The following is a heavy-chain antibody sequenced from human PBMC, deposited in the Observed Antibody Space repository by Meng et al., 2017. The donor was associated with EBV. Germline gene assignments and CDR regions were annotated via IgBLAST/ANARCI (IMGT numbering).Heavy chain of an antibody. CDR3: ASAEHYGDYVFEY. CDR2: IIPLFHTT. Sequence: QVQMVQSGAEVKQPGSSVKVSCKPSGGSLRSFAISWVRQPPGQGLELMGGIIPLFHTTNYAQKFQGRLHIIADESSATTYMELSSLRSEDTAIYYCASAEHYGDYVFEYWGQGTLVTVSS. V-gene: IGHV1-69*01. CDR1: GGSLRSFA. D-gene: IGHD4-17*01. J-gene: IGHJ4*02.